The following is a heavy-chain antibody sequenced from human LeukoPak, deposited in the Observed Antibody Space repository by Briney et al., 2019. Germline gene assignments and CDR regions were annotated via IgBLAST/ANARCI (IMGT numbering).Heavy chain of an antibody. CDR3: ARGHHGDFNY. J-gene: IGHJ4*02. V-gene: IGHV1-8*03. CDR1: GYTFTSCD. D-gene: IGHD4-17*01. Sequence: ASVKVSCKASGYTFTSCDINWVRQATGQGLEWMGWMNPNSGNTGHAQKFQGRVTITRNTSISTAYMELSSLRSEDTAVYYCARGHHGDFNYWGQGTLVTVSS. CDR2: MNPNSGNT.